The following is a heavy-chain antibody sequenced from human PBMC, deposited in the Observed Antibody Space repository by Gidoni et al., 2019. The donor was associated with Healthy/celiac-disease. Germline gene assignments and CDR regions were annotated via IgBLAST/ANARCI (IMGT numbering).Heavy chain of an antibody. Sequence: EVQLVESGGGLVKPGGSLRLSWAASGFTFSNAWMNGVRQAPGKGLEWVGRIKSKTDGGTTDYAAPVKGRFTISRDDSKNTLYLQMNSLKTEDTAVYYCTRLRFLEWSPGYWGQGTLVTVSS. J-gene: IGHJ4*02. CDR2: IKSKTDGGTT. CDR1: GFTFSNAW. CDR3: TRLRFLEWSPGY. V-gene: IGHV3-15*07. D-gene: IGHD3-3*01.